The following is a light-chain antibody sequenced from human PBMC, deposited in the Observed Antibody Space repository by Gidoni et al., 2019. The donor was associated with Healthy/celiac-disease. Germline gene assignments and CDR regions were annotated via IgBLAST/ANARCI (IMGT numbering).Light chain of an antibody. Sequence: SSELTQDPAVSVALGQKVRITCQGDSLRSYYASWYQQKPGQAPVLVLYGKNNRPSGIPDRFSGSSSGNTASLTIPGAQAEDEADYYCNSRDSSGNHHVVFGGGTKLTV. J-gene: IGLJ2*01. CDR2: GKN. V-gene: IGLV3-19*01. CDR1: SLRSYY. CDR3: NSRDSSGNHHVV.